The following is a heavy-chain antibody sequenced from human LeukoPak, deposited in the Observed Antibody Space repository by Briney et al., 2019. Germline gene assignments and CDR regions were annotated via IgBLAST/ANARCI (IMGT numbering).Heavy chain of an antibody. D-gene: IGHD2-15*01. CDR3: ARAGPLCSGGRCYDY. CDR1: GGSISSSNW. J-gene: IGHJ4*02. Sequence: SETLSLTCAVSGGSISSSNWWSWVRQPPGKGLEWIGEIYHSGSTNYNPSLKSRVTISVDTSKNQFSLKLSSVTATDTAVYYCARAGPLCSGGRCYDYWGQGTPVTVSS. V-gene: IGHV4-4*02. CDR2: IYHSGST.